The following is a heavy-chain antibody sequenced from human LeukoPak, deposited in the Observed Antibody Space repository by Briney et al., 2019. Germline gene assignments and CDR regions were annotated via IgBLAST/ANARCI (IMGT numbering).Heavy chain of an antibody. V-gene: IGHV5-51*01. Sequence: IYPGDCDTRYSPSFQGQVTISAHKSISTAYLQWSSLKASDTAMYYCARYWAGDSSGYYWDYWGQGTLVTVSS. D-gene: IGHD3-22*01. CDR3: ARYWAGDSSGYYWDY. J-gene: IGHJ4*02. CDR2: IYPGDCDT.